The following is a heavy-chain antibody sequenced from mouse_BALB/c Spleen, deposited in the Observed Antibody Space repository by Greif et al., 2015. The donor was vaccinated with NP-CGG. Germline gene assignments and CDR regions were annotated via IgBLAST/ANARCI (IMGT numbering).Heavy chain of an antibody. D-gene: IGHD1-1*01. CDR1: GDSITSGY. Sequence: EVKVVESGPSLVKPSQNLSLTCSVTGDSITSGYWNWIRKFPGNKLEYMGYVSYSGSTYYNPSLKSRISITRDTSKNQYYLQLNSVTTEDTATYYCARYYYGSSYYFDYWGQGTTLTVSS. CDR3: ARYYYGSSYYFDY. J-gene: IGHJ2*01. V-gene: IGHV3-8*02. CDR2: VSYSGST.